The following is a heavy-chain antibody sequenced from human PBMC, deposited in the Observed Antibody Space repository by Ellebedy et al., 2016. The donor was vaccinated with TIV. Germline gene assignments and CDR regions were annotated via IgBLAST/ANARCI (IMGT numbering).Heavy chain of an antibody. CDR3: ARRKPVAGNVFDI. CDR2: AHYRGRT. V-gene: IGHV4-39*07. J-gene: IGHJ3*02. CDR1: GDDITNSNYY. D-gene: IGHD6-19*01. Sequence: SETLSLXCTVSGDDITNSNYYWGWVRQPLGKGLEWIGSAHYRGRTLYNETLKSRVTISMDTSKNQLSLEVTSVTAADTALYYCARRKPVAGNVFDIWGQGTLVTVSS.